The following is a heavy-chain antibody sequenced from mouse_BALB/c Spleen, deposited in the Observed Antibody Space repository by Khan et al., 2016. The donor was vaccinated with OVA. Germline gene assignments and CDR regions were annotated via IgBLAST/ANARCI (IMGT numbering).Heavy chain of an antibody. J-gene: IGHJ3*01. D-gene: IGHD3-2*02. CDR1: GYTFTSYY. CDR2: INPSNGGT. Sequence: QVQLKQSGAELVKTGASVKLSCKTSGYTFTSYYMYWVKQRPGQGLEWIGEINPSNGGTNFNEKFKSKATLTVDKSSNTAYMQLSSLTSEDSAVYYCNSSGYGSVAYWGQGTLVTVSA. V-gene: IGHV1S81*02. CDR3: NSSGYGSVAY.